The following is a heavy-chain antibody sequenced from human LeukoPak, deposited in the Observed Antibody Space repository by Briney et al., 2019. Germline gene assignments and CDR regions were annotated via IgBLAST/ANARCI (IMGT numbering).Heavy chain of an antibody. J-gene: IGHJ6*03. Sequence: GASVKVSCKASGYTFTSYGISWVRQAPGQGLEWLGWISTYNGNTNYAQNLQGRVTMTTDTSTSTAYMDLRSLRSDDTAVYYCARVGITMVRGVILDPNYYYYMDVWGKGTTVTVSS. CDR1: GYTFTSYG. V-gene: IGHV1-18*01. CDR3: ARVGITMVRGVILDPNYYYYMDV. D-gene: IGHD3-10*01. CDR2: ISTYNGNT.